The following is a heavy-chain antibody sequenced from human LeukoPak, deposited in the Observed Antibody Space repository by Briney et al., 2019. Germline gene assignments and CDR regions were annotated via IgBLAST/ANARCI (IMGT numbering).Heavy chain of an antibody. CDR3: ARDYYDSSGPSAVYYYYGMDV. CDR1: GFTFSSYG. V-gene: IGHV3-21*01. J-gene: IGHJ6*02. CDR2: ISSSSSYI. Sequence: GGSLRLSCAASGFTFSSYGMHWVRQAPGKGLEWVSSISSSSSYIYYADSVKGRFTISRDNAKNSLYLQMNSLRAEDTAVYYCARDYYDSSGPSAVYYYYGMDVWGQGTTVTVSS. D-gene: IGHD3-22*01.